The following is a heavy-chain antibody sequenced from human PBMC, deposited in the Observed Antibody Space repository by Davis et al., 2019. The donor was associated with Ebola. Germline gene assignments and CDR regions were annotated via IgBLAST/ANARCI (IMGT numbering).Heavy chain of an antibody. D-gene: IGHD2-8*01. CDR1: GGSISSSNW. J-gene: IGHJ4*02. CDR3: VRNGFYSLEY. CDR2: IYHSGST. Sequence: PSETLSLTCAVSGGSISSSNWWSWVRQPPGKGLEWIGEIYHSGSTNYNPSLKSRVTISVDKSNNQFSLMLTSVTAADTAVYYCVRNGFYSLEYWGQGTLVTVSS. V-gene: IGHV4-4*02.